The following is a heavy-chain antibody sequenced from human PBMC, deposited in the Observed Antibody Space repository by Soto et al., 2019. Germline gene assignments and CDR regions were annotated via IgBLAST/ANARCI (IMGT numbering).Heavy chain of an antibody. CDR1: GFIFSSYN. J-gene: IGHJ4*02. D-gene: IGHD5-12*01. CDR2: ISSTRTYI. Sequence: GGSLRLSCAASGFIFSSYNMNWVRQAPGKGLEWVSSISSTRTYISYADSVKGRFTISRDNSKNTLYVQMNSLRAEDTAVYYCAKAIGGYSAPLDHWGQGTRVTVSS. CDR3: AKAIGGYSAPLDH. V-gene: IGHV3-21*04.